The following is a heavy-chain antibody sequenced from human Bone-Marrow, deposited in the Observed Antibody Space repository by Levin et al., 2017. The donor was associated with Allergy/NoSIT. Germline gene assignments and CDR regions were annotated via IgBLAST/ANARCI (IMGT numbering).Heavy chain of an antibody. CDR2: IGGSGIDS. CDR1: GFTFNKYG. CDR3: AKDPMWDRYNFDMDV. V-gene: IGHV3-23*01. J-gene: IGHJ6*02. Sequence: GGSLRLSCTTSGFTFNKYGLTWVRQAPGKGLEWVASIGGSGIDSNYADSVRGRFTITRDTNMIFLQMNSLRVEDTAIYYCAKDPMWDRYNFDMDVWGQGTSVIVSS. D-gene: IGHD5-24*01.